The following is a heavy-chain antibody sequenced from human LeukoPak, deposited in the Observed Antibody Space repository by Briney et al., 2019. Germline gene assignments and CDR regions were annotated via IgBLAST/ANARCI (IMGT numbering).Heavy chain of an antibody. J-gene: IGHJ6*02. CDR1: GFTFSSYS. V-gene: IGHV3-21*01. CDR3: ARDRAVQLERDYYYGMDV. CDR2: ISSSSSYI. D-gene: IGHD1-1*01. Sequence: NPGGSLRLSCAASGFTFSSYSMNWARQAPGRGLDWVSSISSSSSYIYYADSVKGRFTISRDNAKNSLYLQMNSLRAEDTAVYYCARDRAVQLERDYYYGMDVWGQGTTVTVSS.